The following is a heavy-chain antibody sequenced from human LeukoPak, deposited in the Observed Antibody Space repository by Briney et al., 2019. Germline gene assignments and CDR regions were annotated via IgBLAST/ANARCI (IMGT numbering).Heavy chain of an antibody. V-gene: IGHV3-23*01. J-gene: IGHJ6*03. CDR3: AKVPMFGYMDV. CDR1: GLTFSSYV. CDR2: IGGSGGST. D-gene: IGHD3-10*02. Sequence: PGGSLRLSCVASGLTFSSYVMNWVRQAPGKGLEWVSSIGGSGGSTSYADSVKGRFTISRDNSKNTLYLQMNSLRAEDTAVYYCAKVPMFGYMDVWGKGTTVTVSS.